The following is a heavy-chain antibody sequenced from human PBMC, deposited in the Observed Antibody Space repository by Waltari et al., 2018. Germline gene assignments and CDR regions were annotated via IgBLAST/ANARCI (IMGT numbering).Heavy chain of an antibody. CDR2: IYHSGST. J-gene: IGHJ4*02. CDR3: ASQNYYDSSGYPHWRY. CDR1: GYSISRGSY. Sequence: QVQLQESGPGLVKPSATLSLTFAVSGYSISRGSYWAWIRQPPGKGLEWIGSIYHSGSTYYNPSLKSRVTISVDTSKNQFSLKLSSVTAADTAVYYCASQNYYDSSGYPHWRYWGQGTLVTVSS. V-gene: IGHV4-38-2*01. D-gene: IGHD3-22*01.